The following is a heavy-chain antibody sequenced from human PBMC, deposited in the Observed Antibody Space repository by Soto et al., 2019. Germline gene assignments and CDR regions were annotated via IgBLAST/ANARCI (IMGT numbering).Heavy chain of an antibody. D-gene: IGHD3-22*01. J-gene: IGHJ5*02. CDR1: GGSISSGTYY. CDR2: IYYSGST. CDR3: AREERDYDSSGYPTNNWFDP. V-gene: IGHV4-30-4*08. Sequence: SETLSLTCTVSGGSISSGTYYWGWIRQPPGKGLEWIGYIYYSGSTYYNPSLKSRVTISVDTSKNQFSLKLSSVTAADTAVYYCAREERDYDSSGYPTNNWFDPWGQGTLVTVSS.